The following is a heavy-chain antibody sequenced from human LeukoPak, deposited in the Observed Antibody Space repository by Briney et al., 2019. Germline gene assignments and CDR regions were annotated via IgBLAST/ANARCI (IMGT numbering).Heavy chain of an antibody. V-gene: IGHV1-8*01. CDR1: GYTFTSYD. CDR2: MNPNSGNT. Sequence: ASVKVSCKASGYTFTSYDINWVRQATGQGLEWMGWMNPNSGNTGYAQKFQGRVTMTRNTSISTAYMELSSLRSEDTAVYYCARAPYDFWSGSDMDVGGKGPTVTVSS. D-gene: IGHD3-3*01. CDR3: ARAPYDFWSGSDMDV. J-gene: IGHJ6*03.